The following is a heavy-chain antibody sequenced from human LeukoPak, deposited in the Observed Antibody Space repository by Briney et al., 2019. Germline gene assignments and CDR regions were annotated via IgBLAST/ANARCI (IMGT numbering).Heavy chain of an antibody. CDR2: IYYSGST. CDR1: GGSISSYY. CDR3: ARLGSKGVAPATTPPWYYGMDV. Sequence: SESLSLTCTVSGGSISSYYWSWIRQPPGKGLEWIGYIYYSGSTNYNPSLKSRVTISVDTSKNQFSLKLSSVTAADTAVYYCARLGSKGVAPATTPPWYYGMDVWGQGTTVTVSS. V-gene: IGHV4-59*08. D-gene: IGHD3-3*01. J-gene: IGHJ6*02.